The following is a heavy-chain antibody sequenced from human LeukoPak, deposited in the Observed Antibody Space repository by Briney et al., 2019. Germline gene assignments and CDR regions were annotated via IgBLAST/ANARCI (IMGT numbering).Heavy chain of an antibody. V-gene: IGHV3-30-3*01. D-gene: IGHD5-12*01. J-gene: IGHJ6*02. Sequence: GGSLRLSCAASGFTFSSYAMHWVRQAPGKGLEWVAVISYDGSNKYYADSVKGRFTISRDNSKNTLYLQMNSLRAEDTAVYYCARDPARRLQFSGDYYYYGMDVWGQGTTVTVSS. CDR3: ARDPARRLQFSGDYYYYGMDV. CDR1: GFTFSSYA. CDR2: ISYDGSNK.